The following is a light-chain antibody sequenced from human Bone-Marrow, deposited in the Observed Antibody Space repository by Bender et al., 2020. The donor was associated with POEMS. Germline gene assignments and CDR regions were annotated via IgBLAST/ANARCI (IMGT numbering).Light chain of an antibody. CDR3: LLNYGGPWV. V-gene: IGLV7-46*01. Sequence: QAVVTQEPSLTVSPRGTVTLTCGSSTGAVTSGHYPYWFQQKPGQAPRTLIYDTSNKHSWTPARFSGSLLGDKAALTVSGVQPEDEAEYYCLLNYGGPWVFGGGTKLTVL. J-gene: IGLJ3*02. CDR1: TGAVTSGHY. CDR2: DTS.